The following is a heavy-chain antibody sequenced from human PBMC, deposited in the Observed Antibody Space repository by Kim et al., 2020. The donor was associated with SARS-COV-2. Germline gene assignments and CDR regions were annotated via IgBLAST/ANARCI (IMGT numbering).Heavy chain of an antibody. J-gene: IGHJ4*02. CDR1: GFTFSSYS. CDR3: ARALMYYYDSSAWYYFDY. D-gene: IGHD3-22*01. Sequence: GGSLRLSCAASGFTFSSYSMNWVRQAPGKGLEWVSYISSSSSTIYYADSVKGRFTISRDNAKNSLYLQMNSLREEDTAVYYCARALMYYYDSSAWYYFDYWGQGTLVTVSS. V-gene: IGHV3-48*02. CDR2: ISSSSSTI.